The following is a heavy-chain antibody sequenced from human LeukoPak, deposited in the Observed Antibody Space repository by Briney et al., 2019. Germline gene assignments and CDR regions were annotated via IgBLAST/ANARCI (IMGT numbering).Heavy chain of an antibody. CDR3: ARDFTYYDILTGYYRSYYFDY. Sequence: SETLSLTCTVSGGSTSSYYWSSIRQPAGKGLEWIGRIYTSGSTNYNPSLKSRVTMSVDTSKNQFSLKLSSVAAADTAVYYCARDFTYYDILTGYYRSYYFDYWGQGTLVTVSS. D-gene: IGHD3-9*01. V-gene: IGHV4-4*07. CDR2: IYTSGST. J-gene: IGHJ4*02. CDR1: GGSTSSYY.